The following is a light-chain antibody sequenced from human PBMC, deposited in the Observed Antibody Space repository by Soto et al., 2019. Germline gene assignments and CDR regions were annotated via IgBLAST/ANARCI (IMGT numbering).Light chain of an antibody. J-gene: IGKJ1*01. CDR3: QQYGNWPRT. CDR1: QSVDIN. CDR2: GAS. Sequence: EIVLTQSPATLSVSPGERVTLSCRASQSVDINLAWYQQKPGQAPRLLIYGASTRAIDMPGRFSGRGSGTEFTLTISSLQSEDFAVYYCQQYGNWPRTFGQGTKVDIK. V-gene: IGKV3-15*01.